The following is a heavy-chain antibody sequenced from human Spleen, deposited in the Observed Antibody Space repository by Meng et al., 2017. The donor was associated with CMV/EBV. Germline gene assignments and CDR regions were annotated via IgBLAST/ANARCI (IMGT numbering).Heavy chain of an antibody. CDR2: ISSSSSTI. Sequence: GGSLRLSCAASVFTFSSYGMNWVRQAPGKGLEWVSYISSSSSTIYYADSVKGRFTISRDNAKNSLYLQMNSLRAEDTAVYYCARDSSPYDFWSGYGMDVWGQGTTVTVSS. V-gene: IGHV3-48*04. CDR1: VFTFSSYG. J-gene: IGHJ6*02. D-gene: IGHD3-3*01. CDR3: ARDSSPYDFWSGYGMDV.